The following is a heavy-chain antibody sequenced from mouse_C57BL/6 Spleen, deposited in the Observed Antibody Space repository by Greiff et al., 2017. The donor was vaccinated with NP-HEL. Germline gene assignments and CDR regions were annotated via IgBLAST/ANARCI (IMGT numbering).Heavy chain of an antibody. D-gene: IGHD4-1*01. CDR3: ARSGNWSDY. Sequence: QVHVKQSGAELARPGASVKLSCKASGYTFTSYGISWVKQRTGQGLEWIGEIYPRSGNTYYNEKFKGKATLTADKSSSTAYMELRSLTSEDSAVYFCARSGNWSDYWGQGTTLTVSS. CDR2: IYPRSGNT. V-gene: IGHV1-81*01. CDR1: GYTFTSYG. J-gene: IGHJ2*01.